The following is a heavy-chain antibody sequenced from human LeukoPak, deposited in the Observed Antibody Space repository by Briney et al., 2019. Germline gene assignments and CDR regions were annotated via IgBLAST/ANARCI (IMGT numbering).Heavy chain of an antibody. V-gene: IGHV3-23*01. Sequence: GGTLRLSCAASGFTFSSYGMSWVRQAPGKGLEWVSAISGSGGSTYYADSVKGRFTISRDNSKNTLYLQMNSLRAEDTAVYYCAKEFEDRGYGTGFDPWGQGTLVTVSS. CDR3: AKEFEDRGYGTGFDP. CDR1: GFTFSSYG. J-gene: IGHJ5*02. D-gene: IGHD5-12*01. CDR2: ISGSGGST.